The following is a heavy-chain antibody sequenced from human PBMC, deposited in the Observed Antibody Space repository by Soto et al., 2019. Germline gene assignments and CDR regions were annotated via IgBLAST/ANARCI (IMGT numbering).Heavy chain of an antibody. CDR2: INPNSGGT. J-gene: IGHJ6*02. V-gene: IGHV1-2*02. D-gene: IGHD1-26*01. Sequence: ASVKVSCKASAYTFSHYYIYWVRQAPGQGLEWMGWINPNSGGTNYAQKFQGRVTLTGDTSISTAYMELTRLSSDDTAIYYCARSRGGSYYGMDVWGQGTTVTVSS. CDR1: AYTFSHYY. CDR3: ARSRGGSYYGMDV.